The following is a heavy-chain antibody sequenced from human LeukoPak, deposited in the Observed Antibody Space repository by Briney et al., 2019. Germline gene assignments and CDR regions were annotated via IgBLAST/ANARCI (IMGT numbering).Heavy chain of an antibody. V-gene: IGHV1-2*02. CDR2: INPNSGGT. Sequence: GASVKASCKASGYTFTGYYMHWVRQAPGQGLQWMGWINPNSGGTNYAQKFQGRVTMTRDTSISTAYMELSRLRSDDTAVYYCARDSTPQTYYDFWSGYYNPIDYYYGMDVWGQGTTVTVSS. CDR3: ARDSTPQTYYDFWSGYYNPIDYYYGMDV. D-gene: IGHD3-3*01. J-gene: IGHJ6*02. CDR1: GYTFTGYY.